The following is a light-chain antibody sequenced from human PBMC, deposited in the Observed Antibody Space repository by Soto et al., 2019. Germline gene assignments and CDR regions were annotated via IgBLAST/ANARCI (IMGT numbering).Light chain of an antibody. CDR2: AAS. CDR3: QQRCRSPQIT. CDR1: QSISGY. V-gene: IGKV1-39*01. Sequence: EIQMTQSPSSLSASVGDRATISCRASQSISGYLNWYQQKPGQAPKLLIYAASSLQSGVPYRFSGSGSGTDFTLTISSLQPEDFAIYYCQQRCRSPQITFGQGTRLEN. J-gene: IGKJ5*01.